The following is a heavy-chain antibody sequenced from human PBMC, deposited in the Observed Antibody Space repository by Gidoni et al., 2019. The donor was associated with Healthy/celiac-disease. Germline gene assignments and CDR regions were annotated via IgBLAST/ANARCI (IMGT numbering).Heavy chain of an antibody. CDR3: ARAGQLATPGRVVY. D-gene: IGHD6-6*01. CDR1: GGTFSSYA. Sequence: QVQLVQSGAEVKKPGSSVKVSCKASGGTFSSYAISWVRQAPGQGLEWMGRIIPILGIANYAQKFQGRFTITADKSTSTAYMELSSLRSEDTAVYYCARAGQLATPGRVVYWGQGTLVTVSS. CDR2: IIPILGIA. V-gene: IGHV1-69*04. J-gene: IGHJ4*02.